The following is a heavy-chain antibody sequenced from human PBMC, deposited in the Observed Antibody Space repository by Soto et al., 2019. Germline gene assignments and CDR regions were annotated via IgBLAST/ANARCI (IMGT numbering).Heavy chain of an antibody. Sequence: WIRQPPGKGLEWVSAISGSGGNTYYADSVKGRFTISRDNSKNTLYLQMNSLRAEDTAVYYCAKSLHYDSSGYPPYFDYWGQGTLVTVSS. CDR2: ISGSGGNT. CDR3: AKSLHYDSSGYPPYFDY. V-gene: IGHV3-23*01. D-gene: IGHD3-22*01. J-gene: IGHJ4*02.